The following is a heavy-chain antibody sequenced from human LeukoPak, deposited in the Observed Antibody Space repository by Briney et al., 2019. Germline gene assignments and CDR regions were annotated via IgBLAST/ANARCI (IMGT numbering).Heavy chain of an antibody. Sequence: GGSLRLSCAASGFTFTNYAMSWVRQAAGKGLEWVSSISSSGGSTYYADSVKGRFTISRDNSKNTLFLQMNSLRGEDTAFYHCAKRKTSPPRYFDLWGRGTLVTVSS. J-gene: IGHJ2*01. CDR3: AKRKTSPPRYFDL. CDR1: GFTFTNYA. D-gene: IGHD2-2*01. CDR2: ISSSGGST. V-gene: IGHV3-23*01.